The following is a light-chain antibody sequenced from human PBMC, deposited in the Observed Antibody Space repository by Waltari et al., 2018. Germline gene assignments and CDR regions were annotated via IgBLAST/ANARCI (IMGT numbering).Light chain of an antibody. Sequence: QSALTQPASVSGSPGQSITISCTGTSSDVGGYNYVSCDQQHPGKAPKLMLYDVSNRPSGVSNRFSGSKSGNTASLTISGLQAEDEADYYCSSYTSSSTPYYVFGTGTKVTVL. CDR1: SSDVGGYNY. J-gene: IGLJ1*01. CDR2: DVS. V-gene: IGLV2-14*03. CDR3: SSYTSSSTPYYV.